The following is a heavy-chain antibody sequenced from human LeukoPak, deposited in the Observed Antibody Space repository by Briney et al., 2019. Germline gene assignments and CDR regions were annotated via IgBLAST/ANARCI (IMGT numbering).Heavy chain of an antibody. V-gene: IGHV3-74*01. Sequence: GGSLRLSCAASGFTFSSYWMHWVRRAPGKGLMWASRINSDGSSTSYADSVKGRFTISRDNAKNTLYLQMNSLRAEDTAVYYCARDLGGWSHFDYWGQGTLVTVSS. CDR1: GFTFSSYW. CDR3: ARDLGGWSHFDY. CDR2: INSDGSST. D-gene: IGHD6-19*01. J-gene: IGHJ4*02.